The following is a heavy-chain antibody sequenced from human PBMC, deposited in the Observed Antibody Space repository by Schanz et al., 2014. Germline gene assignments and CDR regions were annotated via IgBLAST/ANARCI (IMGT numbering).Heavy chain of an antibody. CDR1: GITFSSHS. CDR3: ARDHTTESYYSAGPPIDY. D-gene: IGHD1-26*01. V-gene: IGHV3-33*08. Sequence: AHLVESGGGLVQPGGSLRLSCAASGITFSSHSFNWVRQAPGKGLEWVAVIWYDGSNKYYADSVKGRFTISRDNSKNTLFLQMNSLRAEDTAVYYCARDHTTESYYSAGPPIDYWGQGTLLTVSS. CDR2: IWYDGSNK. J-gene: IGHJ4*02.